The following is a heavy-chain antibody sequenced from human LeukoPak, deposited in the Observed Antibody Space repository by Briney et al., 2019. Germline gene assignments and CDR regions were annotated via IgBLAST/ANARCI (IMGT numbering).Heavy chain of an antibody. CDR3: ARDHQQLVYYYYYYYMDV. J-gene: IGHJ6*03. CDR1: GGSISSGDYY. Sequence: SETLSLTCTVSGGSISSGDYYWSWIRQPPGKGLEWIGYIYYSGSTYYNPSLKSRVTMSVDTSKNQFSLKLSSVTAADTAVYYCARDHQQLVYYYYYYYMDVWGKGTTVTVSS. CDR2: IYYSGST. D-gene: IGHD6-13*01. V-gene: IGHV4-30-4*01.